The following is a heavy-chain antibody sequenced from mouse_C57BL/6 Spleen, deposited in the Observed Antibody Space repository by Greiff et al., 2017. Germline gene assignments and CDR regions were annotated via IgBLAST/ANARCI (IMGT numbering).Heavy chain of an antibody. CDR1: GYTFTSYW. CDR3: ARAYYGSSKAY. Sequence: QVQLKQPGAELVKPGASVKMSCKASGYTFTSYWITWVKQRPGQGLEWIGDIYPGSGSTNYNEKFKSKATLTVDTSSSTAYMQLSSLTSEDSAVYYCARAYYGSSKAYWGQGTLVTVSA. D-gene: IGHD1-1*01. CDR2: IYPGSGST. V-gene: IGHV1-55*01. J-gene: IGHJ3*01.